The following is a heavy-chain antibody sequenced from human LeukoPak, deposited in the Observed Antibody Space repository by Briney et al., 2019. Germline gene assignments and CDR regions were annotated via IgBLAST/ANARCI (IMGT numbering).Heavy chain of an antibody. CDR2: ISWNSGRI. V-gene: IGHV3-9*01. J-gene: IGHJ4*02. CDR3: AKDSRDGYNTPKIDY. Sequence: GGSLRLSCAASRFTFDDYAMHWVRQAPGKALEWVAGISWNSGRIGYVDSVKGRFTISRDNAKNSLYLQMNSLREEDTAFYYCAKDSRDGYNTPKIDYWGQGTLVPVSS. D-gene: IGHD5-24*01. CDR1: RFTFDDYA.